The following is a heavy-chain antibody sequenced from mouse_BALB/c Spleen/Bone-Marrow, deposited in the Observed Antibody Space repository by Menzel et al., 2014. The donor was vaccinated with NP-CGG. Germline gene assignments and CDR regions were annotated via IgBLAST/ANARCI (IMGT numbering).Heavy chain of an antibody. V-gene: IGHV1-69*02. J-gene: IGHJ3*01. D-gene: IGHD3-1*01. CDR2: IDPSDSYT. CDR1: GYTFTSYW. CDR3: ARRELGPRWFTY. Sequence: QVHVKQSGAEFVKPGASVKLSCKASGYTFTSYWMHWVKQRPGQSLEWIGEIDPSDSYTNYNQKFKGKATLTVDKSSSTAYMQLSSLTSEDSAVYYCARRELGPRWFTYWGQGTLVTVSA.